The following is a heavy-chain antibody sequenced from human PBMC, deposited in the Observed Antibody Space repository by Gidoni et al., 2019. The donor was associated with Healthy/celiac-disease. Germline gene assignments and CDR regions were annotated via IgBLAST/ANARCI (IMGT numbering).Heavy chain of an antibody. CDR3: ARGCHYDILTGYYVGAFDI. V-gene: IGHV4-34*01. Sequence: QVQLQQWGAGLLQPSETLSLTCAVYVWSFSGYYWSWIRQPPGKGLEWIGEINHSGSTNYNPSLKSRVTISVDTSKNQFSLKLSSVTAADTAVYYCARGCHYDILTGYYVGAFDIWGQGTMVTVSS. CDR2: INHSGST. D-gene: IGHD3-9*01. CDR1: VWSFSGYY. J-gene: IGHJ3*02.